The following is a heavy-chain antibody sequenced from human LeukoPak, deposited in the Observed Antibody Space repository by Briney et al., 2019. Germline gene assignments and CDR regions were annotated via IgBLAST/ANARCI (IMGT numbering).Heavy chain of an antibody. CDR3: ARVREWLPGEGPYYYYYGMDV. J-gene: IGHJ6*02. CDR2: ISSSSSYI. CDR1: GFTFSSYS. V-gene: IGHV3-21*01. D-gene: IGHD5-12*01. Sequence: EPGGSLRLSCAASGFTFSSYSMNWVRQAPGKGLEWVSSISSSSSYIYYADSVKGRFTISRDNAKNSLYLQMNSLRAEDSAVYYCARVREWLPGEGPYYYYYGMDVWGQGTTVTVSS.